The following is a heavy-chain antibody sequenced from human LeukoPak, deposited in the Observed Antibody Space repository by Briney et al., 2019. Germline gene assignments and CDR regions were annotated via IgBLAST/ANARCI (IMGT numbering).Heavy chain of an antibody. Sequence: SETLSLTCTVSGGSINDASWNWIRQPPGQGLEGIGYIYHNGGTNYNPSLKSRVTISLDTSKNQFSLKLSSVTAADTAVYYCARVGTYYRSLDSWGQGTLVTVSS. CDR1: GGSINDAS. D-gene: IGHD3-10*01. CDR2: IYHNGGT. J-gene: IGHJ4*02. V-gene: IGHV4-59*01. CDR3: ARVGTYYRSLDS.